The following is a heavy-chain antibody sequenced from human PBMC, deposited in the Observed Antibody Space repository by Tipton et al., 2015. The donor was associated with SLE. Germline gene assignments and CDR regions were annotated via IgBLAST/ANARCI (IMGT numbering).Heavy chain of an antibody. V-gene: IGHV4-59*06. CDR1: GVSISTYY. J-gene: IGHJ5*02. CDR3: ASPYYYGSRSFDP. D-gene: IGHD3-10*01. Sequence: TLSLTCSVSGVSISTYYWGWIRQSPGKGLEWIGYIYYSGNTYYNPSLGSRLTISVDTSKDQFSLKLTSVTAADTAVYYCASPYYYGSRSFDPWGQGTLVTVSA. CDR2: IYYSGNT.